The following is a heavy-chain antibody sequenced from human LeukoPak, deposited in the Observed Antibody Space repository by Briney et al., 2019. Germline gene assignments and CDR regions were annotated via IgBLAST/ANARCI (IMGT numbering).Heavy chain of an antibody. J-gene: IGHJ4*02. CDR3: ARRPTKGDYDILTGYYTYYYFDY. CDR1: GGSISSYY. V-gene: IGHV4-34*01. D-gene: IGHD3-9*01. CDR2: INHSGST. Sequence: SETLSLTCTVSGGSISSYYWSWIRQPPGKGLEWIGEINHSGSTNYNPSLKSRVTISVDTSKNQFSLKLSSVTAADTAVYYCARRPTKGDYDILTGYYTYYYFDYWGQGTLVTVSS.